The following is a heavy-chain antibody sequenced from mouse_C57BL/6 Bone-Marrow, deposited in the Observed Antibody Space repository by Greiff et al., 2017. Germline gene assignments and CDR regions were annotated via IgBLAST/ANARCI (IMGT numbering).Heavy chain of an antibody. J-gene: IGHJ2*01. CDR3: ERRDVSSNYFDY. CDR1: GYTFTSYW. CDR2: IHPNSGST. V-gene: IGHV1-64*01. D-gene: IGHD1-1*01. Sequence: QVQLQQPGAELVKPGASVKLSCKASGYTFTSYWMHWVKQRPGQGLEWIGMIHPNSGSTNYNEKFKSKATLTVDKSSSTAYLQLSSLTSEDSAVYYCERRDVSSNYFDYWGQGTTLTVSA.